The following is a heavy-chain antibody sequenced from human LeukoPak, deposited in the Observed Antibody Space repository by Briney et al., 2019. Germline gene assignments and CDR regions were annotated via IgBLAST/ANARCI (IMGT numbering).Heavy chain of an antibody. J-gene: IGHJ4*02. D-gene: IGHD5-12*01. CDR3: ARGPPWGIVATILDY. Sequence: ASVKGSCKASVYTFTGYYMNWVRQAPGHRLGLIAWINAKSGGTNYAQKIQGRVNMPRDTSISTAYMELRSLRSHDTAVYYCARGPPWGIVATILDYWGQGTLVTVSS. CDR2: INAKSGGT. CDR1: VYTFTGYY. V-gene: IGHV1-2*02.